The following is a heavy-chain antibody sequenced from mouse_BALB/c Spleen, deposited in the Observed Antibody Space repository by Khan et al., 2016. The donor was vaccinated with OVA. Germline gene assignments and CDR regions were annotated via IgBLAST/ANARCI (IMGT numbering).Heavy chain of an antibody. J-gene: IGHJ3*01. D-gene: IGHD2-12*01. CDR1: GYSFTSYL. CDR2: IYPGNNET. CDR3: TRGGYSSFAY. V-gene: IGHV1-5*01. Sequence: EVQLQQSGTVLARPGASVKMSCKTSGYSFTSYLIHWVKQRPGQGLEWIGDIYPGNNETTYNQKFKDKAKLTAGTSASTAYMALSSWTNGDVAVYYSTRGGYSSFAYWGQETLVTVSA.